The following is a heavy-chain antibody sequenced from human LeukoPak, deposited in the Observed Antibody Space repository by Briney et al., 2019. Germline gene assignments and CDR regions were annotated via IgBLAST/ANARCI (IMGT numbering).Heavy chain of an antibody. CDR3: AKDPHSSGWYFTAFDY. J-gene: IGHJ4*02. Sequence: AGGSLRLSCAASGFTFSNYGMHWVRQARARGMEWVAVISYDGSNTFYADSVKGRFTISRDNSKNTLYLQVNSLRAEDTAVYYCAKDPHSSGWYFTAFDYWGQGTLVTVSP. CDR2: ISYDGSNT. CDR1: GFTFSNYG. V-gene: IGHV3-30*18. D-gene: IGHD6-19*01.